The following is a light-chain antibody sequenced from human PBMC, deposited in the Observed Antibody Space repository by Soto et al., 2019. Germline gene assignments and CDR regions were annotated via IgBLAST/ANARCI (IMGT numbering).Light chain of an antibody. V-gene: IGKV3-15*01. Sequence: EIVMTQSPATLSVSPGDSATLSCRASQTISSNLAWYQQRPGQAPRLLIHGASTRATGVPARFSGSGSGTEFTLTISSLQSEDFAVYYCQQYQNWPTQYTFGQGTKLQIK. CDR3: QQYQNWPTQYT. CDR1: QTISSN. J-gene: IGKJ2*01. CDR2: GAS.